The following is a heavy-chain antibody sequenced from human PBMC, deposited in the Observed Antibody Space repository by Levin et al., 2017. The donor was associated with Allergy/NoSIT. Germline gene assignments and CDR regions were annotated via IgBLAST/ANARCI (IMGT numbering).Heavy chain of an antibody. CDR2: ISYDGSNK. D-gene: IGHD5-18*01. J-gene: IGHJ4*02. Sequence: GGSLRLSCAASGFTFSSYGMHWVRQAPGKGLEWVAVISYDGSNKYYADSVKGRFTISRDNSKNTLYLQMNSLRADDTAVYYCAKDSRGYSYVFDYWGQGTLVTVSS. V-gene: IGHV3-30*18. CDR1: GFTFSSYG. CDR3: AKDSRGYSYVFDY.